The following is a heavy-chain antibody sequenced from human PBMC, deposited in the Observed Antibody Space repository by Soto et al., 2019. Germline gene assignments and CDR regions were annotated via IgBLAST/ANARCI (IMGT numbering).Heavy chain of an antibody. CDR3: ARGVQWLVPYYYYYGMDV. Sequence: QVQLVESGGGVVQPGRSLRLSCAASGFTFSSYGMHWVRQAPGKGLEWVAVIWYDGSNKYYADSVKGRFTISRDNSKHTLYLQMNSLRAEDTAVYYCARGVQWLVPYYYYYGMDVWGQGTTVTVSS. D-gene: IGHD6-19*01. CDR1: GFTFSSYG. CDR2: IWYDGSNK. J-gene: IGHJ6*02. V-gene: IGHV3-33*01.